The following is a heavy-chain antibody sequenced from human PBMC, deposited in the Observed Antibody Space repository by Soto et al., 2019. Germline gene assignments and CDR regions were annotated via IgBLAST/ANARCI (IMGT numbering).Heavy chain of an antibody. D-gene: IGHD3-16*01. CDR2: INWNGGST. CDR1: GFTFDDYG. J-gene: IGHJ6*03. Sequence: GGSLRLSCAASGFTFDDYGMSWVRQAPGKGLEWVSGINWNGGSTGYADSVKGRFTISRDNAKNSLYLQMNSLTDDDTAIYYCERGESDYYYYYMDVWGKGTPVTVSS. V-gene: IGHV3-20*04. CDR3: ERGESDYYYYYMDV.